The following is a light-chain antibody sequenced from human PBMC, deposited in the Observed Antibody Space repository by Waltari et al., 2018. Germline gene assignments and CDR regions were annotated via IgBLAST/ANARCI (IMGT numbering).Light chain of an antibody. CDR2: GAS. J-gene: IGKJ2*01. Sequence: EIVLTQSPGTLSFSPGERATPSCRASQSVTSNYLAWYQQKPGQAPRLLIYGASSRATGIPDRFSGSGSGTDFTLTISRVEPEDFAVYYCQQYSGSPNTFGQGTMLEIK. CDR1: QSVTSNY. CDR3: QQYSGSPNT. V-gene: IGKV3-20*01.